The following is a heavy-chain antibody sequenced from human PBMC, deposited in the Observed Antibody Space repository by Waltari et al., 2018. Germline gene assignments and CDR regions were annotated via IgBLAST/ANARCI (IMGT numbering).Heavy chain of an antibody. CDR3: ATAFSSDGFHY. D-gene: IGHD3-3*01. Sequence: QVHLVQSGAEVRKPGASVKVSCRASGYNIAHYSLHWVRQAPGQGLEWMGWINPDTGGTNYAQKFQDRVIMTRDTSFNTAFMELRRLKSDDTAVYYCATAFSSDGFHYWDQGSLVTVSS. V-gene: IGHV1-2*02. CDR2: INPDTGGT. J-gene: IGHJ4*02. CDR1: GYNIAHYS.